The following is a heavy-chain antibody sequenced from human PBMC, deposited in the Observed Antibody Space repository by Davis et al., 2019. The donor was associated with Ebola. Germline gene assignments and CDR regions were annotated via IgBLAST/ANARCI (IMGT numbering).Heavy chain of an antibody. J-gene: IGHJ4*02. D-gene: IGHD3-16*01. CDR3: ASGSGGY. V-gene: IGHV3-21*01. Sequence: PGGSLRLSCAASDFTFSPHSMNWVRQAPAKGLEWVSSISSSGTYIYSADSVKGRFTISRDNAKNSLYLQMNSLRAEDTAMYYCASGSGGYWGQGTLVTVSS. CDR2: ISSSGTYI. CDR1: DFTFSPHS.